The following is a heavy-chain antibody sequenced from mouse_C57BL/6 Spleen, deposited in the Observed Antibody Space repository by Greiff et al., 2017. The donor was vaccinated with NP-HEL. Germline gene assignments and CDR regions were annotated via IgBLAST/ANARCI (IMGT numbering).Heavy chain of an antibody. CDR2: IRLKSDNYAT. CDR3: TLTGTWFAY. Sequence: EVKVEESGGGLVQPGGSMKLSCVASGFTFSNYWMNWVRQSPEKGLEWVAQIRLKSDNYATHYAESVKGRFTISRDDSKSSVYLQMNNLRAEDTGIYYCTLTGTWFAYWGQGTLVTVSA. D-gene: IGHD4-1*01. V-gene: IGHV6-3*01. CDR1: GFTFSNYW. J-gene: IGHJ3*01.